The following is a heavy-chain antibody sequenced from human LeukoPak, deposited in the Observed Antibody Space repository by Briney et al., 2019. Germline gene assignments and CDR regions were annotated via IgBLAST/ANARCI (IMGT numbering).Heavy chain of an antibody. D-gene: IGHD6-25*01. CDR2: ISWNSGSI. CDR3: GKDVKFNRLNYFDY. Sequence: GGSLRLSCAASGFTFDDYAMHWVRQAPGKGLEWVSGISWNSGSIGYADSVKGRFTISRDNAKNSPYLQMKSLRAEDTALYYCGKDVKFNRLNYFDYWGQGTLVTVSS. CDR1: GFTFDDYA. V-gene: IGHV3-9*01. J-gene: IGHJ4*02.